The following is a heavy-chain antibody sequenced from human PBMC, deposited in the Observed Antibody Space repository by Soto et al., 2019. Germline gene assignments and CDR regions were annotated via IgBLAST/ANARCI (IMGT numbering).Heavy chain of an antibody. D-gene: IGHD2-8*01. CDR1: GFSVSDYA. CDR3: TKSRRSVLMVYGFGGMDV. J-gene: IGHJ6*02. CDR2: ISGSGDGT. Sequence: GGSLRLSCAASGFSVSDYAMSWVRQAPGKGLEWVSSISGSGDGTYYGDSVKGRFTLSRDTSQKTLYLQMNNLRGEGTAVYFCTKSRRSVLMVYGFGGMDVWGRGTTVTVSS. V-gene: IGHV3-23*01.